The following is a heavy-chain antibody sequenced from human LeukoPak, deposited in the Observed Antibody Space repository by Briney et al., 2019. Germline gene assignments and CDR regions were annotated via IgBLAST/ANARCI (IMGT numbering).Heavy chain of an antibody. CDR2: IYSGGST. CDR3: ARDQRITMTADAFDI. D-gene: IGHD3-22*01. J-gene: IGHJ3*02. CDR1: GFTFSNYA. Sequence: PGGSLRLSCAASGFTFSNYAMRWVRQAPGKGLEWVSVIYSGGSTYYADSVKGRFTISRDNSKNTLYLQMNSLRAEDTAVYYCARDQRITMTADAFDIWGQGTMVTVSS. V-gene: IGHV3-53*01.